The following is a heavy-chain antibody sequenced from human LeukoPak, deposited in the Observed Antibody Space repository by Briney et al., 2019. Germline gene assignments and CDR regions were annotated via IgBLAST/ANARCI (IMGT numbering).Heavy chain of an antibody. Sequence: GSLRLSCAASGFTFSDYYMSWIRQAPGKGLEWVSYTSSSGSTIYYADSVKGRFTISRDNAKNSLYLQMNSLRAEDTAVNYCARKYGSGDAWFDPWGQGTLVTVSS. V-gene: IGHV3-11*01. J-gene: IGHJ5*02. CDR2: TSSSGSTI. CDR3: ARKYGSGDAWFDP. D-gene: IGHD3-10*01. CDR1: GFTFSDYY.